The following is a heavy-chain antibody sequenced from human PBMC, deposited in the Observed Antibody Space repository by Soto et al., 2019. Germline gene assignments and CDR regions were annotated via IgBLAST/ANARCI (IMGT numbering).Heavy chain of an antibody. CDR1: GSTFSSYA. CDR3: ATIVRGTTDY. V-gene: IGHV1-69*12. CDR2: IIPIFGTA. Sequence: QVQLVQSGAEVKKPGSSVKISCKASGSTFSSYAFSWVGQAPGQGIEWMGGIIPIFGTANYAQKFQGRVTITADESTSTAYMELSSLRSEDTAVYYCATIVRGTTDYWGQGTLVTVSS. D-gene: IGHD3-10*01. J-gene: IGHJ4*02.